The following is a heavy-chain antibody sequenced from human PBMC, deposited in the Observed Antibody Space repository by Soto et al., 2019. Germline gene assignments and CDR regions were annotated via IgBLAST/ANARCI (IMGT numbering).Heavy chain of an antibody. CDR3: AKIPGGKRAKGDYIEY. D-gene: IGHD3-3*01. Sequence: EVPLLESGGGLVQPGGSLRLSCAASGFTFSSYAMSWVRQAPGKGLEWVSSISTSGGSTYYADSVKGRFTISRDNSKNKLYLQMNSLRAEDTAIYSCAKIPGGKRAKGDYIEYWGQGTLVTVSS. V-gene: IGHV3-23*01. CDR2: ISTSGGST. CDR1: GFTFSSYA. J-gene: IGHJ4*02.